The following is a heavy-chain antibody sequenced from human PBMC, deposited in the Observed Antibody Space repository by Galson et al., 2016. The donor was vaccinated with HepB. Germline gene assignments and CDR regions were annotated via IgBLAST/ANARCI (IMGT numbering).Heavy chain of an antibody. J-gene: IGHJ3*01. CDR3: ARDAFREDGGYAAVFDV. D-gene: IGHD5-12*01. V-gene: IGHV4-61*02. Sequence: TLSLTCTVSGGPISSGSYYWSWLRQPAGKGLEWIGRMYTSGATNYNPSLKSRVTISMDTPKNQFSLKLTSVTAADTAVYYCARDAFREDGGYAAVFDVWGQGTLVTVSS. CDR1: GGPISSGSYY. CDR2: MYTSGAT.